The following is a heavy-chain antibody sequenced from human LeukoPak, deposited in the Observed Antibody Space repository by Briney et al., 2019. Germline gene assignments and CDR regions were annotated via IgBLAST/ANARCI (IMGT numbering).Heavy chain of an antibody. Sequence: GGSLRLSCAASGFTFSSYSMNWVRQAPGKGLEWVSYISSSSSTVYYADSVKGRFTISRDNAKNSLYLQMNSLRAEDTAVYYCARVGELPRYYYYYMDVWGKGTTVTVSS. J-gene: IGHJ6*03. CDR1: GFTFSSYS. V-gene: IGHV3-48*04. D-gene: IGHD1-26*01. CDR3: ARVGELPRYYYYYMDV. CDR2: ISSSSSTV.